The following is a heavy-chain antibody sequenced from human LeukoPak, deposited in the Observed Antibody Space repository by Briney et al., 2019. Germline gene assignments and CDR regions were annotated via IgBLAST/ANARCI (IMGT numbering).Heavy chain of an antibody. CDR1: GFTFSSYW. V-gene: IGHV3-7*01. Sequence: GGSLRLSCAASGFTFSSYWMSWVRQAPGKGLEWVANIKQDGSEKYYVDSVKGRFTISRDNAKNSLYLQMNSLRAEDTAVYYCARGDRRKTLRYFDYWDYWGQGTLVTVSS. CDR3: ARGDRRKTLRYFDYWDY. J-gene: IGHJ4*02. D-gene: IGHD3-9*01. CDR2: IKQDGSEK.